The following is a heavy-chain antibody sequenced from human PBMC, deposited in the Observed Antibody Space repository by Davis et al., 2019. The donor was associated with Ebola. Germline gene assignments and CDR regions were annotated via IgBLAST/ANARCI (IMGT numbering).Heavy chain of an antibody. CDR1: GGSISSYY. CDR3: ARAENIVVVPAAPFNPHPPYYYYGMDV. CDR2: IYYSGST. V-gene: IGHV4-59*12. Sequence: MPSETLSLTCTVSGGSISSYYWSWIRQPPGKGLEWIGYIYYSGSTNYNPSLKSRVTISVDTSKNQFSLKLSSVTAADTAVYYCARAENIVVVPAAPFNPHPPYYYYGMDVWGRGTTVTVSS. J-gene: IGHJ6*04. D-gene: IGHD2-2*01.